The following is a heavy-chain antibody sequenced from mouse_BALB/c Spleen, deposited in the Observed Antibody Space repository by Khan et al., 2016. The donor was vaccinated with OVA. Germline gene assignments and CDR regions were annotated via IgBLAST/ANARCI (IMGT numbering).Heavy chain of an antibody. Sequence: QVQLQQSGGDLMKPGASVKISCKATGYTFSSYWIEWVKQRPGHGLEWIGQIFPGSVSTTYNEKFKGKARFTADTSSNTAYMQLSSLTSEDSAVYYCARGGYGGFAYWGQGTLVTVSA. V-gene: IGHV1-9*01. D-gene: IGHD2-2*01. CDR1: GYTFSSYW. J-gene: IGHJ3*01. CDR3: ARGGYGGFAY. CDR2: IFPGSVST.